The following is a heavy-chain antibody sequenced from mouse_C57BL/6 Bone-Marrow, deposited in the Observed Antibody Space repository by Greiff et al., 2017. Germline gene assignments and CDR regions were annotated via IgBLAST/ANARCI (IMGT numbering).Heavy chain of an antibody. CDR2: INPNYGTT. Sequence: EVQLQQSGPELVKPGASVKISCKASGYSFTDYNMNWVKQSNGKSLEWIGVINPNYGTTSYNQKFKGKATLTVAQSSSTAYMQLNSLTSEDSAVYYCATYYSNCYYAMDYWGQGTSVTVSS. J-gene: IGHJ4*01. V-gene: IGHV1-39*01. D-gene: IGHD2-5*01. CDR3: ATYYSNCYYAMDY. CDR1: GYSFTDYN.